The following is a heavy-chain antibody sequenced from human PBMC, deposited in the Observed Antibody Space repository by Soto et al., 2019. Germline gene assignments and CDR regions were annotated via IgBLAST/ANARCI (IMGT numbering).Heavy chain of an antibody. CDR2: ISTTGRYI. J-gene: IGHJ4*02. Sequence: EVQLVESGGGLVKPGGSLRLPCAASGFTFSDHSMNWVRQAPGKGLEWVASISTTGRYIYYADSMAGRFTISRDNAKNSLYLQVNSLRGEDTAVYYCAAGTDTAMEQGADYWGQGTLVTVSS. D-gene: IGHD5-18*01. CDR3: AAGTDTAMEQGADY. CDR1: GFTFSDHS. V-gene: IGHV3-21*02.